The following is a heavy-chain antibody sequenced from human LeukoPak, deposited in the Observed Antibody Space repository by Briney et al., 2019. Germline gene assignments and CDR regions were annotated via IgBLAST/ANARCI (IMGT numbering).Heavy chain of an antibody. CDR2: INPNSGGT. CDR1: GYTFTGYH. CDR3: ARERTQGYCSSTSCSQGDWFDP. Sequence: ASVKVSCKASGYTFTGYHMHWVRQAPGQGLEWMGWINPNSGGTNYAQKFQGRVTMTRDTSVSTAYMELSRLRSDDTAVYYCARERTQGYCSSTSCSQGDWFDPWGQGTLVTVSS. V-gene: IGHV1-2*02. D-gene: IGHD2-2*01. J-gene: IGHJ5*02.